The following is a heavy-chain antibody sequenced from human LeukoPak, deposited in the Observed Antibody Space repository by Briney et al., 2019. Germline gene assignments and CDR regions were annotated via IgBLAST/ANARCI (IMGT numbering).Heavy chain of an antibody. V-gene: IGHV3-11*01. D-gene: IGHD3-9*01. J-gene: IGHJ4*02. CDR1: EFTFSDYY. CDR3: KRKKAYEILTGYQTPLRDY. CDR2: ISGTGNTI. Sequence: GGSLRLSCAASEFTFSDYYMSWIRQAQGKGLEWVSYISGTGNTIYYTDSVKGRFTISRDNAKNSLFLQMNSLRAEDTAVYYFKRKKAYEILTGYQTPLRDYWGQGTLVTVSS.